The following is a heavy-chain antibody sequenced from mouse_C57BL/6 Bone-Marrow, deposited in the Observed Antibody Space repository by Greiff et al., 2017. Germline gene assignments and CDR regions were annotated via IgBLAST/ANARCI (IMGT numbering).Heavy chain of an antibody. CDR1: GFTFSDYG. D-gene: IGHD1-1*01. CDR3: ARPYYGSSPWFAY. CDR2: ISSGSSTI. Sequence: EVMLVESGGGLVKPGGSLKLSCAASGFTFSDYGMHWVRQAPEKGLEWVAYISSGSSTISYASTVTGRFTISRENAKNTLFLQMTSLRSEDTAMYYCARPYYGSSPWFAYWGQGTLVTVSA. V-gene: IGHV5-17*01. J-gene: IGHJ3*01.